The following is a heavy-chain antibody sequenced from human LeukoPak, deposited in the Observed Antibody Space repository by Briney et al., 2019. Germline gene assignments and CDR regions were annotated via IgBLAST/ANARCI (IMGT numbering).Heavy chain of an antibody. V-gene: IGHV4-59*01. Sequence: SETLSLTCTVSGGSISSYYWSWIRQPPGKGLEWLGYIYYSGSTNCNPSLKSRVTISVDTSKNQFSLKLSSVTAADTAVYYCARVKGYSSGWYPNWFDPWGQGTLVTVSS. D-gene: IGHD6-19*01. CDR1: GGSISSYY. CDR3: ARVKGYSSGWYPNWFDP. J-gene: IGHJ5*02. CDR2: IYYSGST.